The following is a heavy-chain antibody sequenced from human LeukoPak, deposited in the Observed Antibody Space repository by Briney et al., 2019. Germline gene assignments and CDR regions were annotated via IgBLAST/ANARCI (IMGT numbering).Heavy chain of an antibody. CDR1: GDSISSGSYY. J-gene: IGHJ4*02. CDR2: MYTSGST. Sequence: PSETLSLTCTVSGDSISSGSYYWSWIRQPAGKGLEWIGRMYTSGSTDYNPSLKSRVTISVNTSKNQFSLKLSSVTATDTAVYYCARDAGGWSGYPDHNYFDYWGQGTLVTVSS. CDR3: ARDAGGWSGYPDHNYFDY. D-gene: IGHD3-3*01. V-gene: IGHV4-61*02.